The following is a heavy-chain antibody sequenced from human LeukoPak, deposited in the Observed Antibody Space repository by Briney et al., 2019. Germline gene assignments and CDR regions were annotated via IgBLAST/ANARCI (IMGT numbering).Heavy chain of an antibody. CDR2: IDPSGGST. D-gene: IGHD3-10*01. J-gene: IGHJ4*02. CDR1: GYTFTNFY. Sequence: ASVEVSCKASGYTFTNFYMHWVRQAPGQGLEWMGIIDPSGGSTNYAQKFQGRVTMTRDTSTSTVYMEMSSLRSEDTAVYFCAREDHGSGKTENLDYWGQGSLVIVSS. CDR3: AREDHGSGKTENLDY. V-gene: IGHV1-46*01.